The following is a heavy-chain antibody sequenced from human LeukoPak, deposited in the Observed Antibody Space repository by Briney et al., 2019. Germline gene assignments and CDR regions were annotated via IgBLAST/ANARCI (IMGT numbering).Heavy chain of an antibody. CDR3: ARERVPAASFHYYYGMDV. Sequence: GGSLRLSCAASGFTFSSYAMHWVRQAPGKGLEWVAVISYDGSNKYYADSVKGRFTISRDNSKNTLYLQMNSLRAEDTAVYYCARERVPAASFHYYYGMDVWGQGTTVTVS. D-gene: IGHD2-2*01. CDR2: ISYDGSNK. V-gene: IGHV3-30*04. CDR1: GFTFSSYA. J-gene: IGHJ6*02.